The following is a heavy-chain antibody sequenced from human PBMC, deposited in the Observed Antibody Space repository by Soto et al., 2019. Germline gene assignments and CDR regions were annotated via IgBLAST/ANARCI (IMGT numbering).Heavy chain of an antibody. J-gene: IGHJ4*02. CDR3: ARNYGPGYTFDY. CDR2: IYCSGST. V-gene: IGHV4-59*08. Sequence: SETLSLTCTVSGGSISSYYWSWIRQPPGNGLEWIGYIYCSGSTNYNPSLKSRVTISVDTSKNQFSLKLSSVTAADTAVYYCARNYGPGYTFDYWGQGTLVTVSS. D-gene: IGHD3-10*01. CDR1: GGSISSYY.